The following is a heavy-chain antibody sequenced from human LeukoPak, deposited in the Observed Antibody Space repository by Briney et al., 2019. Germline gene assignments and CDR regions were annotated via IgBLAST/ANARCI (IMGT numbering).Heavy chain of an antibody. CDR3: ARLVGDSAGY. J-gene: IGHJ4*02. Sequence: SETLSLTCAVYGGSFSGYYWSWIRQPPGKGLEWIGEINHSGSTNYNPSLKSRVTISADTSKNQFSLKLSSVTAADTAVYYCARLVGDSAGYWGRGTLVTVSS. CDR1: GGSFSGYY. CDR2: INHSGST. V-gene: IGHV4-34*01. D-gene: IGHD1-26*01.